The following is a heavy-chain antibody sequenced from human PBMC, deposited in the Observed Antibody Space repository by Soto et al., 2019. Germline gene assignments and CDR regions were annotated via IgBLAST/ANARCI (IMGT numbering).Heavy chain of an antibody. V-gene: IGHV4-4*07. Sequence: PSETLSLTCTVSGGSISNYFCNWIRQPAGKGLEWIGRIDNSGSTNYSPSLKSRITMSADTSRNQFSLKLNSVTAADTAVYYCARGGQDFWSGPFDYWGQGALVTVSS. CDR1: GGSISNYF. D-gene: IGHD3-3*01. CDR2: IDNSGST. J-gene: IGHJ4*02. CDR3: ARGGQDFWSGPFDY.